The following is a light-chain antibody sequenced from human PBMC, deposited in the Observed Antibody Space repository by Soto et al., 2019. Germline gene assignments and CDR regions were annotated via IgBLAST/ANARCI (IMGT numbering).Light chain of an antibody. Sequence: QSVLTQPPSASGIPGQRGTISCSGSSYNIGSNTVNWYQQLPGTAPKLLIYSNNQRPSGVPDRCSGSKSGTSASLAISGLQSEDEADYYCAAWDDRLNVCYVFGTGTKVTVL. CDR3: AAWDDRLNVCYV. CDR1: SYNIGSNT. V-gene: IGLV1-44*01. J-gene: IGLJ1*01. CDR2: SNN.